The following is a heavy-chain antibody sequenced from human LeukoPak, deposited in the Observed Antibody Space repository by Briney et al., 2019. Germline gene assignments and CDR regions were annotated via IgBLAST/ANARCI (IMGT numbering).Heavy chain of an antibody. CDR2: IRYDGSNK. CDR1: GFTFSSYG. J-gene: IGHJ6*03. V-gene: IGHV3-30*02. Sequence: GGSLRLSCAASGFTFSSYGMHRVRQAPGKGLEWVAFIRYDGSNKYYADSVKGRFTISRDNSKNTLYLQMNSLRAEDTAVYYCAKGLLGYCSGGSCYSRGRYYYYMDVWGKGTTVTISS. CDR3: AKGLLGYCSGGSCYSRGRYYYYMDV. D-gene: IGHD2-15*01.